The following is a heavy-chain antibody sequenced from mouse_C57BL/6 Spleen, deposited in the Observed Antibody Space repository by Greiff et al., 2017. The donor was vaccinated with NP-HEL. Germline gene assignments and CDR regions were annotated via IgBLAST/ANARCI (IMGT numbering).Heavy chain of an antibody. Sequence: DVKLQESGPGLVKPSQSLSLTCSVTGYSITSGYYWNWIRQFPGNKLEWMGYISYDGSNNYNPSLKNRISITRDTSKNQFFLKLNSVTTEDTATYYCARDPYGPLDYWGQGTTLTVSS. CDR1: GYSITSGYY. J-gene: IGHJ2*01. CDR3: ARDPYGPLDY. D-gene: IGHD1-1*02. CDR2: ISYDGSN. V-gene: IGHV3-6*01.